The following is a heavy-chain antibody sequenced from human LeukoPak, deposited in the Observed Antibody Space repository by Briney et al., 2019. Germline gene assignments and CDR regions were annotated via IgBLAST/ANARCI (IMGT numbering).Heavy chain of an antibody. D-gene: IGHD1-1*01. CDR2: MYSGGST. CDR3: ASSGTASRGAMDV. Sequence: GESLRLSCAASGLTGSSNFMTWVRQAPGKGLEWVSAMYSGGSTFYADSVRGRFNISRDNSKKTMFLQMSSLRVEDAAVYYCASSGTASRGAMDVWGQGTTVTVSS. V-gene: IGHV3-66*01. CDR1: GLTGSSNF. J-gene: IGHJ6*02.